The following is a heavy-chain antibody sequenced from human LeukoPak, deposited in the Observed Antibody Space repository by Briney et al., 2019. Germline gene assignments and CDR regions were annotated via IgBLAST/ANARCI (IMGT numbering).Heavy chain of an antibody. V-gene: IGHV1-8*01. CDR1: GYTFTSYD. CDR2: MNPNSGNT. Sequence: GASVKVSCKASGYTFTSYDINWVRQAPGQGLEWMGWMNPNSGNTDYAQKFQGRVTMTRDTSINTANMELSNLRSEDTAVYYCARPRDYTGYYQYYLDYWGQGTLVTVSS. D-gene: IGHD3-9*01. J-gene: IGHJ4*02. CDR3: ARPRDYTGYYQYYLDY.